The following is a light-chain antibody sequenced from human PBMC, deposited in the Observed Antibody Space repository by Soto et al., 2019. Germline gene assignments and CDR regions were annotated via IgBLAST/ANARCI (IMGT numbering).Light chain of an antibody. Sequence: QSALTQPASVSGSPGQSITISCTGTGSDVGGYDYVSWYQHHPGKAPKVMIYEVTNRPSGVSNRFSGSKSGNTASLTISGLQADDEADYYCNSFTTSTTPYVFGTGTKLTVL. CDR1: GSDVGGYDY. V-gene: IGLV2-14*01. CDR2: EVT. J-gene: IGLJ1*01. CDR3: NSFTTSTTPYV.